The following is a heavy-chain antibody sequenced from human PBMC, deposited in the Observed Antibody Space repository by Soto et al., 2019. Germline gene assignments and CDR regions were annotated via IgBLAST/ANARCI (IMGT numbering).Heavy chain of an antibody. D-gene: IGHD3-3*01. CDR3: AHRILRTVFGLVTTTAIYFDF. V-gene: IGHV2-5*02. J-gene: IGHJ4*02. Sequence: QITLNESGPTVVNPAETLTLTCTVSGFSLTTSGVGVGWIRQSPGKAPEWLALIYWDDDKRYSASLKSRLTIPKDTSKNQVVLTMASVDPADTATYYCAHRILRTVFGLVTTTAIYFDFWGQGTPVVVSS. CDR1: GFSLTTSGVG. CDR2: IYWDDDK.